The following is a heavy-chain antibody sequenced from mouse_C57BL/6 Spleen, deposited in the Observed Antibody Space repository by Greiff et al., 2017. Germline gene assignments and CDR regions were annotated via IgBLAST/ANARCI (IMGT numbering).Heavy chain of an antibody. J-gene: IGHJ4*01. Sequence: VQLQQPGAELVRPGSSVKLSCKASGYTFTSYWMDWVKQRPGQGLEWIGNIYPSDSETHYNQKFKDKATLTVDKSSSTAYMQLSSLTSEDSAVYYCARRPIYDGYYDYAMDYWGQGTSVTVSS. CDR3: ARRPIYDGYYDYAMDY. CDR2: IYPSDSET. D-gene: IGHD2-3*01. CDR1: GYTFTSYW. V-gene: IGHV1-61*01.